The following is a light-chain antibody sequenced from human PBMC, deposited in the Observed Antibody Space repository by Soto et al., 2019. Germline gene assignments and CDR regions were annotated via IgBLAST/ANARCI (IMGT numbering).Light chain of an antibody. CDR2: GAS. V-gene: IGKV3-20*01. J-gene: IGKJ2*01. Sequence: EIVLTQSPGTLSLSPGERATLSCRASQSITSNFLAWYQQKPGQAPRLLIYGASTRAAGVPERFSGSGSGTDFTLTITRLEPEDFAVYSCHQYCRSPLMSAFAQGTKLGVK. CDR3: HQYCRSPLMSA. CDR1: QSITSNF.